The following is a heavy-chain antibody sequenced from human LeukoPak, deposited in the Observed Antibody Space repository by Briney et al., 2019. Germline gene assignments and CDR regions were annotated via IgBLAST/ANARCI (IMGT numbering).Heavy chain of an antibody. V-gene: IGHV3-30*18. J-gene: IGHJ6*02. D-gene: IGHD1-26*01. Sequence: GGSLTLSCAASRFTFTTYGMHWVRQAPGKGLEWLAVISFDASNKYYADSVKGRFTISRDNSKDTLYLQMNSLRAEDTAVYYCAKSRGRDHYYYYGMDVWGRGTRVSVSS. CDR3: AKSRGRDHYYYYGMDV. CDR2: ISFDASNK. CDR1: RFTFTTYG.